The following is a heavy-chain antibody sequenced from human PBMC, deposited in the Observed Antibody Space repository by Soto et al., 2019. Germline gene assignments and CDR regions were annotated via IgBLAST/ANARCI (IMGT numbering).Heavy chain of an antibody. J-gene: IGHJ6*02. D-gene: IGHD1-1*01. CDR1: GGSISSYY. CDR3: SRDDHNFLYGMDV. CDR2: IYYSGST. V-gene: IGHV4-59*12. Sequence: SETLSLTYTVSGGSISSYYWSWIRQPPGKGLEWNGYIYYSGSTNYNPSLKSRVTISVDRSKNQFSLKLTSVTVSDSALYYCSRDDHNFLYGMDVWGQGTTVTVSS.